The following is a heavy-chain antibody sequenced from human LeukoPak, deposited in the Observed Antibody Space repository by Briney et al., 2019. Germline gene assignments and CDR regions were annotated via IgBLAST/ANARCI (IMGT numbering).Heavy chain of an antibody. CDR3: AKDIYGDYYYGMDV. V-gene: IGHV3-9*01. J-gene: IGHJ6*02. CDR2: ISWNSGSI. CDR1: GFTFDDYA. Sequence: GGSLRLSCAASGFTFDDYAMHWVRQAPGKGLGWVSGISWNSGSIGYADSVKGRFTISRDNAKNSLYLQMNSLRAEDTALYYCAKDIYGDYYYGMDVWGQGTTVTVSS. D-gene: IGHD4-17*01.